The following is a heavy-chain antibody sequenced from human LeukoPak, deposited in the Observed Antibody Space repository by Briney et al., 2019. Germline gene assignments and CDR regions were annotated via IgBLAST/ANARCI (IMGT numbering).Heavy chain of an antibody. V-gene: IGHV3-23*01. CDR3: AKVWKGNYYDY. J-gene: IGHJ4*02. CDR2: ISGSGGST. CDR1: GFTFSSYA. Sequence: GGSLRLSCAASGFTFSSYAMSWVRQAPGKGLEWVSAISGSGGSTYYADSVKGRFTISRDNSKNTLYLQMNRLRAEDTALYYCAKVWKGNYYDYWGQGTLVTVSS. D-gene: IGHD1-1*01.